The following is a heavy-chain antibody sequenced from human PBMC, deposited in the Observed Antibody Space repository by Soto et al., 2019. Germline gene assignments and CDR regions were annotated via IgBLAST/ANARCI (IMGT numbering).Heavy chain of an antibody. J-gene: IGHJ4*02. CDR3: ASRGSGSYYDY. Sequence: EVQLLESGGGLVQPGGSLRLSCAASGFTFSSYAMRWVRQAPGKGLEWVSAISGSGDSTYYADSGKGRFTLSRDNSKNTLYLQMNSLRDEDKDVYYCASRGSGSYYDYWGQGTLVTVSS. D-gene: IGHD1-26*01. CDR2: ISGSGDST. V-gene: IGHV3-23*01. CDR1: GFTFSSYA.